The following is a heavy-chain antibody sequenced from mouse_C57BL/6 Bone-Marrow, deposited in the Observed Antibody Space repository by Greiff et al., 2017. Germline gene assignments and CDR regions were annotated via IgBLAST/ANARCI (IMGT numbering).Heavy chain of an antibody. CDR3: RGFSYCCRRYGYDAMDY. V-gene: IGHV1-83*01. CDR1: YTFTDYYM. D-gene: IGHD1-1*01. J-gene: IGHJ4*01. CDR2: YPGSGNTY. Sequence: VQLKQSGPELVKPGASVKMSCKASGYTFTDYYMHWVKQTPGKGLEWIGEIYPGSGNTYYNEKFKGKATMTADTSSSTVYMQLSRLTSEDSAGDFCARGFSYCCRRYGYDAMDYWGQGTSVTVSS.